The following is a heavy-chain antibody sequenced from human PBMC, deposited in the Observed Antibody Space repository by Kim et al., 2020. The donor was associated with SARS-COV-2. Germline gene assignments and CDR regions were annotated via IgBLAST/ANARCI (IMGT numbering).Heavy chain of an antibody. CDR1: GFTFSNAW. CDR2: IKSKTDGGTT. CDR3: TTGVIWFGDQFAAFDI. J-gene: IGHJ3*02. Sequence: GGSLRLSCAASGFTFSNAWMSWVRQAPGKGLEWVGRIKSKTDGGTTDYAAPVKGRFTISRDDSKNTLYLQMNSLKTEDTAVYYCTTGVIWFGDQFAAFDIWGQGTMVAVSS. D-gene: IGHD3-10*01. V-gene: IGHV3-15*01.